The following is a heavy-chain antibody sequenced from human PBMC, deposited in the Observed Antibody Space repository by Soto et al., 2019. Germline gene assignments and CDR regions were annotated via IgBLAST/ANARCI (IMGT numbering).Heavy chain of an antibody. Sequence: GGSLRLSCAASGFTFSSYAMSWVRQAPGKGLEWVSAISGSGGSTYYADSVKGRFTISRDNSKNTLYLQMNSLRAEDTAVYYCAKRGSGEWELPPGAFDIWGQGTMVTVSS. CDR1: GFTFSSYA. V-gene: IGHV3-23*01. D-gene: IGHD1-26*01. CDR3: AKRGSGEWELPPGAFDI. J-gene: IGHJ3*02. CDR2: ISGSGGST.